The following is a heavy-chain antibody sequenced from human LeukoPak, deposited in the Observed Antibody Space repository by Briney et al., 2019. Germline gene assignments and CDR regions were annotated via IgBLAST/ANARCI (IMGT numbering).Heavy chain of an antibody. J-gene: IGHJ4*02. Sequence: GGSLRLSCVASGFSFSSYWMSWVRQAPGKGPEWVAIIEQDGSEVIYLDSVKGRFTISRDNAKNSLFLQMHSLRAEDTATYYCARDIRQVGDFLCFDYWGQGALVTVSS. CDR3: ARDIRQVGDFLCFDY. V-gene: IGHV3-7*03. D-gene: IGHD1-26*01. CDR1: GFSFSSYW. CDR2: IEQDGSEV.